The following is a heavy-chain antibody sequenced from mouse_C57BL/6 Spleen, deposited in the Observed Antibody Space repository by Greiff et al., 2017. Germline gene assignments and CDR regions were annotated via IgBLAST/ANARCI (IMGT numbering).Heavy chain of an antibody. Sequence: EVKLMESGPGLVKPSQSLSLTCSVTGYSITSGYYWNWIRQFPGNKLEWMGYISYDGSNNYNPSLKNRISITRDTSKNQFFLKLNSVTTEDTATYYCARSLSAMDYWGQGTSVTVSS. D-gene: IGHD1-1*01. CDR1: GYSITSGYY. CDR2: ISYDGSN. J-gene: IGHJ4*01. CDR3: ARSLSAMDY. V-gene: IGHV3-6*01.